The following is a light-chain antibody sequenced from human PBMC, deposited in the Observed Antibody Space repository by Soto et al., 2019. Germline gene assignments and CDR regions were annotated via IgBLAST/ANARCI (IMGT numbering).Light chain of an antibody. CDR3: SSYTATTTRV. J-gene: IGLJ3*02. Sequence: QSVLTQPASVSGSPGQSITISCTGTSSDVATYNYVSWYQQHPGKAPKLMIYEGTKRPSGVSSRFSGSKSGNTASLTISGLQAEDEADYYCSSYTATTTRVFGGGTKATVL. CDR2: EGT. CDR1: SSDVATYNY. V-gene: IGLV2-14*01.